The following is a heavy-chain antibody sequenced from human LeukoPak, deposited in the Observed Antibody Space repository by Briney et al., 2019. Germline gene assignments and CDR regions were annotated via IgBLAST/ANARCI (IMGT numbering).Heavy chain of an antibody. CDR1: GFTFSSYG. CDR2: IGGSGGST. Sequence: GGTLRLSCAVSGFTFSSYGMSWVRQAPGRGREWVSAIGGSGGSTYYADSVKGRFTISRDNSKNTLYLQMNSLRAEDTAVYYCAKSGYNRFDYWGQGTPGHRLL. V-gene: IGHV3-23*01. D-gene: IGHD5-24*01. J-gene: IGHJ4*02. CDR3: AKSGYNRFDY.